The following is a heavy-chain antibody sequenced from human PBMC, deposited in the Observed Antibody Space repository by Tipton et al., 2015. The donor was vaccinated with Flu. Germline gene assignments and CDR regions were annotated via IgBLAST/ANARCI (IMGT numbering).Heavy chain of an antibody. CDR3: ARMEWTVTTPRYFDL. CDR1: GDSIRSSNYY. CDR2: IFHSGNT. V-gene: IGHV4-39*07. Sequence: GLVKPSETLSLTCGVSGDSIRSSNYYWGWIRQPPGKGLEWIGNIFHSGNTYLNPSLKSRVTISIDTSKNQFSLKLSSVTAADTAVYYCARMEWTVTTPRYFDLWGRGTLVTVSS. D-gene: IGHD4-17*01. J-gene: IGHJ2*01.